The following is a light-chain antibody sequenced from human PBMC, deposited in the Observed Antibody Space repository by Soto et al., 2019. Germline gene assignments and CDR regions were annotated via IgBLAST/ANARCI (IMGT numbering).Light chain of an antibody. CDR2: GAS. Sequence: EIVLTQSPGTLSLSPGERATLSCRASQSVSSSYLAWYQQKPGQAPRLLIYGASSRATSIPDRFSGSWSGTDFTLTISRLEPEDFAVYYWQQYGSSPYTFGQGTKLEIK. J-gene: IGKJ2*01. V-gene: IGKV3-20*01. CDR3: QQYGSSPYT. CDR1: QSVSSSY.